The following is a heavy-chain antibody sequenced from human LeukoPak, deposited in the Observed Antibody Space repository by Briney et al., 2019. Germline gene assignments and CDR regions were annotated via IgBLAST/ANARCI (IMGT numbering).Heavy chain of an antibody. J-gene: IGHJ3*02. CDR2: IKQDGSEK. Sequence: GGSLRLCCAASGFTFSSYRMSWVRQAPGKGVGWVDNIKQDGSEKYYVDSVKARFTISRDNAKNPLYLQMNSPGAEDTAVYYCARERGGDWNDAFDIWGKETMVTVSS. CDR1: GFTFSSYR. V-gene: IGHV3-7*01. CDR3: ARERGGDWNDAFDI. D-gene: IGHD2-21*02.